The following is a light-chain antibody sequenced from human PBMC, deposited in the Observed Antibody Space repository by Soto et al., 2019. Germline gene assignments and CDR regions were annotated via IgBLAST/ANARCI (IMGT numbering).Light chain of an antibody. CDR2: DAS. CDR3: QQYANSIT. J-gene: IGKJ5*01. V-gene: IGKV3-20*01. Sequence: EIVLTQSPGTQSLSPGETATISCRASQSVGSNNLAWYHQKPGQTPRLLIYDASSRATGIPDRFSGSGSGTYFTLTSSRLEPEDFAVYYCQQYANSITFGQGTRLEIE. CDR1: QSVGSNN.